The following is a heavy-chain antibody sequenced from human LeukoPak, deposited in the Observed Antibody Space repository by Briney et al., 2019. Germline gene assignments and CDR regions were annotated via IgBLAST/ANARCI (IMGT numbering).Heavy chain of an antibody. D-gene: IGHD3-22*01. CDR2: INPNSGGT. V-gene: IGHV1-2*04. CDR1: GYTFTGYY. J-gene: IGHJ4*02. Sequence: ASVKVSCKASGYTFTGYYMHWVRQAPGQGLEWMGWINPNSGGTDYAQKFQGWVTMTRDTSISTAYMELSTLRSDDTAVYYCARGDGTYYYDSSGYSVFDYWGQGTLVTVSP. CDR3: ARGDGTYYYDSSGYSVFDY.